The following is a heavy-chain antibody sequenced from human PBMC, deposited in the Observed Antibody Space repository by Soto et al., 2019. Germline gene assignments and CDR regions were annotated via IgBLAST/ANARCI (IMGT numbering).Heavy chain of an antibody. D-gene: IGHD2-2*01. Sequence: SETLYLTCTVSGGSISSYYWSWIRQPPGKGLEWIGYIYYSGSTNYNPSLKSRVTISVDTSKNQFSLKLSSVTAADTAVYYCARNVGYCSSTSCFYFDYWGQGTLVTVSS. CDR1: GGSISSYY. CDR2: IYYSGST. CDR3: ARNVGYCSSTSCFYFDY. V-gene: IGHV4-59*01. J-gene: IGHJ4*02.